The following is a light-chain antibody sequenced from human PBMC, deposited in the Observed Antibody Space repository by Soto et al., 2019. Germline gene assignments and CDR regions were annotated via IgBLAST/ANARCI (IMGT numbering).Light chain of an antibody. V-gene: IGKV3D-20*02. CDR2: GAS. Sequence: EIVLTQSPGTLSLSPGERATLSCRASQSVSSSYLAWYQQKPGQAPRLLIYGASSRATGIPDRFSGSGSGTEFTLTISRLEPEDFAVYYCLQRSDWPPITFGQGTRLEIK. CDR1: QSVSSSY. CDR3: LQRSDWPPIT. J-gene: IGKJ5*01.